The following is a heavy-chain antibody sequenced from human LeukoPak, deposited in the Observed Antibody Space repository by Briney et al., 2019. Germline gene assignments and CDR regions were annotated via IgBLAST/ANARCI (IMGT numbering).Heavy chain of an antibody. CDR3: ARGPGIAAAVGNWFDP. V-gene: IGHV3-33*01. D-gene: IGHD6-13*01. Sequence: PGGSLRLSCAASGFTFSSYGMHWVRQAPGKGLEWVAVIWYDGSSKYYADSVKGRFTISRDNSKNTLYLQMNSLRAEDTAVYYCARGPGIAAAVGNWFDPWGQGTLVTVSS. CDR2: IWYDGSSK. CDR1: GFTFSSYG. J-gene: IGHJ5*02.